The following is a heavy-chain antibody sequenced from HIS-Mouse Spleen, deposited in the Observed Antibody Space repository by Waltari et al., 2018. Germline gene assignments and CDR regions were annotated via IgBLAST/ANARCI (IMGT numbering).Heavy chain of an antibody. J-gene: IGHJ4*02. Sequence: QVQLVQSGAEVKKPGASVKVSCKASGYTFTGYYMHWVRQAPGQGLGCMVWINTHSGGTKYGQKFQGRVTMTRDTSISTAYMELSRLRSDDTAVYYCARGGYSGYDPFDYWGQGTLVTVSS. CDR1: GYTFTGYY. CDR3: ARGGYSGYDPFDY. D-gene: IGHD5-12*01. V-gene: IGHV1-2*02. CDR2: INTHSGGT.